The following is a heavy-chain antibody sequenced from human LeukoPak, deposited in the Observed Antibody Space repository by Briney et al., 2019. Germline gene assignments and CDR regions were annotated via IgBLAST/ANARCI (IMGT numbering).Heavy chain of an antibody. CDR1: GGPFSGYY. Sequence: PSETLSLTCAVYGGPFSGYYWSWIRQPPGKGLEWIGEINHSGNTDYNPSLKSRVTISVDTSKNQFSLKLSSVTAADTAVYYCASCLSYYYDTSGHQVRDAFDIWGQGTMVTVSS. D-gene: IGHD3-22*01. CDR3: ASCLSYYYDTSGHQVRDAFDI. J-gene: IGHJ3*02. V-gene: IGHV4-34*01. CDR2: INHSGNT.